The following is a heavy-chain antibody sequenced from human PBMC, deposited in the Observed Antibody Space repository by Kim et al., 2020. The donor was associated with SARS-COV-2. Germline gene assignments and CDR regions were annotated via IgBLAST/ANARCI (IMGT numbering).Heavy chain of an antibody. D-gene: IGHD2-15*01. CDR2: ISPNGSET. CDR3: AKGCLFDW. Sequence: GGSLRLSCAASGFSFRTFGMSWGRQAPGKGLEWVSTISPNGSETHYADSVRGRFTISRDNSQNTLYLQVNSLRVDDTAVYFCAKGCLFDWWGQGTLVTVSS. V-gene: IGHV3-23*01. J-gene: IGHJ4*02. CDR1: GFSFRTFG.